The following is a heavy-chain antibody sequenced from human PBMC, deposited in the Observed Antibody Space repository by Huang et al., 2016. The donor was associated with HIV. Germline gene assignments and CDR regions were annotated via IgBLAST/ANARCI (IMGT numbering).Heavy chain of an antibody. Sequence: QVQLVESGGGVVQPGRSLRLSCAAFGFTFNKFDMHWVRRAPGKGVEGVAIISYDGSSKHHADSVKGRFTISRDNSKNTVYLQMNSLRVEDTAVYYCAKDGRGSGTYYDYFEYWGQGTLVTVSS. CDR1: GFTFNKFD. CDR2: ISYDGSSK. J-gene: IGHJ4*02. V-gene: IGHV3-30*18. CDR3: AKDGRGSGTYYDYFEY. D-gene: IGHD1-26*01.